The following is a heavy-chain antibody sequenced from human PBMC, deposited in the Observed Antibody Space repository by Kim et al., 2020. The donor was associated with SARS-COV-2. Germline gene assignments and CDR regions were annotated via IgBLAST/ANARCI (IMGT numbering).Heavy chain of an antibody. CDR2: ISYDGSNK. J-gene: IGHJ3*02. CDR3: ARDPSSSGWRDAFDI. Sequence: GGSLRLSCAASGFTFSSYAMHWVRQAPGKGLEWVAVISYDGSNKYYADSVKGRFTISRDNSKNTLYLQMNSLRAEDTAVYYCARDPSSSGWRDAFDIWCQGTMVTVSS. D-gene: IGHD6-19*01. CDR1: GFTFSSYA. V-gene: IGHV3-30*04.